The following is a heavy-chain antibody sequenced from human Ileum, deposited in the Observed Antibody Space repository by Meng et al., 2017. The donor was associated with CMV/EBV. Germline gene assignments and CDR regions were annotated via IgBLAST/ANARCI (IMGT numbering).Heavy chain of an antibody. J-gene: IGHJ4*02. CDR2: IFFIGTT. CDR3: AREIPSSSWFYLDY. V-gene: IGHV4-30-4*08. D-gene: IGHD6-13*01. CDR1: GVSITSGDYC. Sequence: QVQLQVSGPGLAKPSPTLALTCTFSGVSITSGDYCLSWISKPPGKGLGWIGYIFFIGTTYYNPSLKSRVTISVDTSKNKFPLKLSSVTAADTAVYYCAREIPSSSWFYLDYWGQGTLVTVSS.